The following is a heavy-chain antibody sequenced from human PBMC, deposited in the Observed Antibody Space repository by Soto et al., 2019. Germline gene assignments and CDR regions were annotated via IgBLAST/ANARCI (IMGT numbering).Heavy chain of an antibody. CDR1: GYSFISYG. CDR2: INAGPGDT. J-gene: IGHJ4*02. CDR3: VTDYMRGRDY. D-gene: IGHD4-4*01. V-gene: IGHV1-3*01. Sequence: GASVKVSCKASGYSFISYGIHWVRQAPGLRPEWMGWINAGPGDTEYSQRFQGRVTISRDTSASTVYMEMRSLKVEDTALCYCVTDYMRGRDYWGQGTSVTVSS.